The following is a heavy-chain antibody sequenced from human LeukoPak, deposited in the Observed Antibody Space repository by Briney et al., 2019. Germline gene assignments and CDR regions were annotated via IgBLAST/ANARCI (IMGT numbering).Heavy chain of an antibody. Sequence: GGSLRLSCAASGFTFTSYWMSWVRQAPGKGLEWVANIKYDGSEKNSVDSVKGRFTISRDNAKNSVYLQMNSLRVEDTAVYYCAKETRGYYDSWGQGTLATVSS. V-gene: IGHV3-7*01. CDR3: AKETRGYYDS. CDR1: GFTFTSYW. J-gene: IGHJ4*02. CDR2: IKYDGSEK.